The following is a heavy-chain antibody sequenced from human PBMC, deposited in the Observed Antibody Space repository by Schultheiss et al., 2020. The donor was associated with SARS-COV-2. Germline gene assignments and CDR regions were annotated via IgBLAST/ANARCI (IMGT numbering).Heavy chain of an antibody. J-gene: IGHJ6*02. CDR1: GYRFRDYW. Sequence: GASLKISCKGSGYRFRDYWIGWVRQMPGKGLEWMGIIYPGDSDTRYSPSFQGQVTISADKSISTAYLQWSSLKASDTAMYYCARRRGITIDYYGKDVWGQGGAVTVYS. V-gene: IGHV5-51*01. CDR2: IYPGDSDT. CDR3: ARRRGITIDYYGKDV. D-gene: IGHD3-3*01.